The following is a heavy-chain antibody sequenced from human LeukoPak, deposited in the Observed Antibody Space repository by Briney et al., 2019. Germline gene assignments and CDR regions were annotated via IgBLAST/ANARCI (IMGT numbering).Heavy chain of an antibody. D-gene: IGHD6-6*01. CDR3: ASTGDSSSSQVLLDY. V-gene: IGHV3-33*01. CDR1: GFTFSSYG. J-gene: IGHJ4*02. Sequence: WGSLRLSCAASGFTFSSYGMHWVRQAPGKGLEWVAVIWYDGSNKYYADSVKGRFTISRDNSKNTLYLQMNSLRAEDTAVYYCASTGDSSSSQVLLDYWGQGTLVTVSS. CDR2: IWYDGSNK.